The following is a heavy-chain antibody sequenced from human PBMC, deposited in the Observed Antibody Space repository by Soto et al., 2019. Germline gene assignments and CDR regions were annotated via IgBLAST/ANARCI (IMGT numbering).Heavy chain of an antibody. CDR2: ISYDGSAK. J-gene: IGHJ4*02. Sequence: QVQLVESGGGVVQPGRSLRLSCAASGFTFSSYAMHWVRQAPGKGLEWVAVISYDGSAKYYADSVKGRFTISRDNSKNTLYLQMNSLRAEDTALYYCAKDYCSSTSCPGDYWGQGTLVTVSS. CDR1: GFTFSSYA. V-gene: IGHV3-30*04. CDR3: AKDYCSSTSCPGDY. D-gene: IGHD2-2*01.